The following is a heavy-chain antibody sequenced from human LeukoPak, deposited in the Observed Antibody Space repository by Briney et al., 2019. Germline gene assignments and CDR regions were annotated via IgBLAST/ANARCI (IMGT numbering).Heavy chain of an antibody. J-gene: IGHJ4*02. CDR2: IHYSGPT. CDR3: ASLTRVTAAGRYYFDS. D-gene: IGHD6-13*01. V-gene: IGHV4-39*01. Sequence: PSETLSLTCTVSGDSVTSNNFYWGWIRQPPGEGLEWIGLIHYSGPTFYNPSLKSRVTISVDTSKSQFSLKLSSVTAADTAVFYCASLTRVTAAGRYYFDSWSQGTLVTVSS. CDR1: GDSVTSNNFY.